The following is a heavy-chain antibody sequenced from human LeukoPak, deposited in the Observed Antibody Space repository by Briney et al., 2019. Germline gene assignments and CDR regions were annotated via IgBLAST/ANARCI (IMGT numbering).Heavy chain of an antibody. CDR2: INHDGTRT. Sequence: GGSLRLSCVASGFTFSSYWMQWVRQAPGKGLAWVSHINHDGTRTTYADSVKGRFTISRDNVKSTVFLQMNSLTAEDTAIYYCARDDVVARTGLGDSWGQGTLVTVS. V-gene: IGHV3-74*01. J-gene: IGHJ4*02. CDR3: ARDDVVARTGLGDS. D-gene: IGHD5-12*01. CDR1: GFTFSSYW.